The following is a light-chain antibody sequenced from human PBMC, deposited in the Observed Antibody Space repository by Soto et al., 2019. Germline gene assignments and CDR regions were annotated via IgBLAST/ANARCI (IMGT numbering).Light chain of an antibody. V-gene: IGKV1-5*01. J-gene: IGKJ1*01. CDR2: DAS. CDR3: QHYNSYSEA. CDR1: QRISTW. Sequence: IQMTQSPSTLSSSFGDGVTITCRASQRISTWLAWYQQKQGKAPKLLISDASSLETGVPSRFSVSVSGTEGTLTINCLKPDDGATYYGQHYNSYSEAFGQGTKVDIK.